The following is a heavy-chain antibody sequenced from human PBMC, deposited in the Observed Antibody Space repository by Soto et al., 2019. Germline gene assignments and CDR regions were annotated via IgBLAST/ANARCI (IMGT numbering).Heavy chain of an antibody. Sequence: GGSLRLSCAASAFTFSSYAMSWVRQAPGKGLEWVSAISGSGGSTYYADSVKGRFTISRDNSKNTLYLQMNSLRAEDTAVYYCAKGEYSSSSSSWVWYYGMDVWGQGTTVTVSS. CDR3: AKGEYSSSSSSWVWYYGMDV. J-gene: IGHJ6*02. D-gene: IGHD6-6*01. CDR2: ISGSGGST. V-gene: IGHV3-23*01. CDR1: AFTFSSYA.